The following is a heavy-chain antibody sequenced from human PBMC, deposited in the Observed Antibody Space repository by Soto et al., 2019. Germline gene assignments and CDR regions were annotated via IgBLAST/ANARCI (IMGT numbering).Heavy chain of an antibody. CDR3: TAHPEPKDIVVVVAASAAFDI. CDR1: GFTFSNAW. D-gene: IGHD2-15*01. CDR2: IKSKTDGGTT. J-gene: IGHJ3*02. Sequence: EVQLVESGGGFVKPGGSLRLSCAASGFTFSNAWMSWVRQAPGKGLEWVGRIKSKTDGGTTDYAAPVKGRFTISRDDSKNTLYLQMNSLKTEDTAVYYCTAHPEPKDIVVVVAASAAFDIWGQGTMVTVSS. V-gene: IGHV3-15*01.